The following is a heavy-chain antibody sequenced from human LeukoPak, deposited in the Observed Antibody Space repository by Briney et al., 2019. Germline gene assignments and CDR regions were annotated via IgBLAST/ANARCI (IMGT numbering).Heavy chain of an antibody. J-gene: IGHJ4*02. Sequence: PGGSLRLSCAASGFTVSGTHMSWVRQAPGKGLEWVSAIYTGGTTYYSDSVEGRFTISRDNSKNTLYLLMNSLRAEDTAVYYCARDQATSGGGLDSWGQGTLVTVPS. V-gene: IGHV3-53*01. CDR3: ARDQATSGGGLDS. CDR1: GFTVSGTH. CDR2: IYTGGTT. D-gene: IGHD3-16*01.